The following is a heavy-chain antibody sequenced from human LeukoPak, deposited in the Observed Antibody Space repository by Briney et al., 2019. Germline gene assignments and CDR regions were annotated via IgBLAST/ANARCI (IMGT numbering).Heavy chain of an antibody. D-gene: IGHD1-14*01. Sequence: GGSLRLSCAASGFTFSSYWMRWVRQVPGKGLVWVARINPGGSSITYADSVKGRFTISRDNAKNTLYLQMDSLRAEDTGVYYCARSNQADDYWGQGTLVTVSS. V-gene: IGHV3-74*01. CDR1: GFTFSSYW. J-gene: IGHJ4*02. CDR2: INPGGSSI. CDR3: ARSNQADDY.